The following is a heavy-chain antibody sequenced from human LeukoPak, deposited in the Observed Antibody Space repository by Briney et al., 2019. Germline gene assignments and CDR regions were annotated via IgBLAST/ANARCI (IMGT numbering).Heavy chain of an antibody. CDR1: GYTFTGYY. V-gene: IGHV1-2*02. Sequence: GASVKVSCKASGYTFTGYYMHWVRQAPGQGLEWMGWINPNSGGTNYAQKFQGRVTMTRDTSISTAYMELSRLRSDDTAVYYCARSLGKYYYYMDVWGKGTTVTVSS. CDR2: INPNSGGT. CDR3: ARSLGKYYYYMDV. D-gene: IGHD3-16*01. J-gene: IGHJ6*03.